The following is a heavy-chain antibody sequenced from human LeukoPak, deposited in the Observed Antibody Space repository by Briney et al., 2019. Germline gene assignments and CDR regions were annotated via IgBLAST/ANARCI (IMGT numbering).Heavy chain of an antibody. CDR1: GGSFSGYY. J-gene: IGHJ5*02. CDR2: IYYSGST. CDR3: ARDMIRKDGWFDP. Sequence: SETLSLTCAVYGGSFSGYYWSWIRQPPGKGLEWIGYIYYSGSTYYNPSLKSRVTISVDTSKNQFSLKLSSVTAADTAVYYCARDMIRKDGWFDPWGQGTLVTVSS. V-gene: IGHV4-30-4*08. D-gene: IGHD3-10*01.